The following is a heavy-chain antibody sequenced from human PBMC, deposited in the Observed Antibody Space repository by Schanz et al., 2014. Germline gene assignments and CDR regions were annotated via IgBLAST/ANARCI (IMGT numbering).Heavy chain of an antibody. Sequence: QVQLVQSGAEVKKPGSSVKVSCKASGYTTFTDYYIHWVRQAPGQGLEWMGWISPYNGNTNYAQKLQGRVTMTADTSTSTAYMDLRSLRSDDTAVYYCARGGYSSGWYDRDIAHFDYWGQGTLXTVSS. J-gene: IGHJ4*02. CDR2: ISPYNGNT. CDR3: ARGGYSSGWYDRDIAHFDY. D-gene: IGHD6-19*01. V-gene: IGHV1-18*01. CDR1: GYTTFTDYY.